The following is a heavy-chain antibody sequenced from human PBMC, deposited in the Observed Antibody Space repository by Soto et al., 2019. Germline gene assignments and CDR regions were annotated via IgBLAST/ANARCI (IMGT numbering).Heavy chain of an antibody. CDR1: GFTFSSYE. D-gene: IGHD3-22*01. CDR3: ATSGGDSSGYPNWFDP. J-gene: IGHJ5*02. CDR2: ISSSGSTI. V-gene: IGHV3-48*03. Sequence: SLRLSCAASGFTFSSYEMNWVRQAPGKGLEWVSYISSSGSTIYYADSVKGRFTISRDNAKNSLYLQMNSLRAEDTAVYYCATSGGDSSGYPNWFDPWGQGTLVTASS.